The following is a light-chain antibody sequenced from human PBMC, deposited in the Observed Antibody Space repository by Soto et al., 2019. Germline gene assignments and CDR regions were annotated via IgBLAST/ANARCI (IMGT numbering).Light chain of an antibody. CDR2: DAS. CDR1: QDISNH. CDR3: QKHDGVPL. V-gene: IGKV1-33*01. J-gene: IGKJ3*01. Sequence: DIQLTQSPSSLSASVGDRVTITCQASQDISNHLNWYQQKPGKAPNLLIYDASDLETGVTSRFSGGGSGTFFSLTINSLQPEDIETYYCQKHDGVPLFGPGTKVEIK.